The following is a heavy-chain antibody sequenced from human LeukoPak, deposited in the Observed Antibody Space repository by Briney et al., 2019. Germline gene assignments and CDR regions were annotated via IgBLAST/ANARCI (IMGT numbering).Heavy chain of an antibody. CDR3: ARGLQVRTGMFDP. CDR2: ISSSSSYI. J-gene: IGHJ5*02. CDR1: GFTFSSYS. V-gene: IGHV3-21*01. Sequence: PGGSLRLSCAASGFTFSSYSMTWVRQAPGKGLEWVSSISSSSSYIYYADSVKGRFTISRDNAKNPLYLQMNSLRAEDTAVYYCARGLQVRTGMFDPWGQGTLVTVSS. D-gene: IGHD1-1*01.